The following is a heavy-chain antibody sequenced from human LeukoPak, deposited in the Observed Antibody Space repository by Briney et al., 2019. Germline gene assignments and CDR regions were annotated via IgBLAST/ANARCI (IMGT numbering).Heavy chain of an antibody. CDR2: IYYSGST. CDR3: ASFPCSSTSCPYYFDY. V-gene: IGHV4-31*03. CDR1: GGSISSGGYY. Sequence: SETLSLTCTVSGGSISSGGYYWNWIRQHPGKGLEWIGYIYYSGSTYYNPSLKSRVTISVDTSKNQFSLKLSSVTAADTAVYYCASFPCSSTSCPYYFDYWGQGTLVTVSS. D-gene: IGHD2-2*01. J-gene: IGHJ4*02.